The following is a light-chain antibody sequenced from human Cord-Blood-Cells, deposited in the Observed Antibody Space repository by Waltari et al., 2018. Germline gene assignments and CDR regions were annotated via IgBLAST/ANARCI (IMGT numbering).Light chain of an antibody. V-gene: IGKV3-11*01. CDR2: DAS. CDR1: QSVSSY. J-gene: IGKJ4*01. CDR3: QQRSNWPLT. Sequence: DIVLTQSPATLSLSPGERATLSGRASQSVSSYLAWYQQKPGEAPRLLIYDASNSATVIPSRFSGSECGTDITRTISSLEPEDFAGYYCQQRSNWPLTVGGGTKVEIK.